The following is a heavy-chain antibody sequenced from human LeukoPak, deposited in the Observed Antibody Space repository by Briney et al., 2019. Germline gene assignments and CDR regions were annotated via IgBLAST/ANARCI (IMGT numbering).Heavy chain of an antibody. CDR2: ISGSGGST. Sequence: PGGSLRLSCAASGFTFSSYAMSWVRQAPGKGLEWVSAISGSGGSTYYADSVKGRFTISRDNSKNTLYLQMNSLRAEDTALYYCAKAPYYYDSSGHLDYWGQGTLVTVSS. CDR1: GFTFSSYA. V-gene: IGHV3-23*01. CDR3: AKAPYYYDSSGHLDY. J-gene: IGHJ4*02. D-gene: IGHD3-22*01.